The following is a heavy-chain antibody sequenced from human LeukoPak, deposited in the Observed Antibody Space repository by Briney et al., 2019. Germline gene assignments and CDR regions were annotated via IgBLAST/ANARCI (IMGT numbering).Heavy chain of an antibody. CDR2: IYSGGST. Sequence: GGSLRLSCAASGFTFSSYWMSWVRQAPGKGLEWVSVIYSGGSTYYADSVKGRFTISRDNSKNTLYLQMNSLRAEDTAVYYCARVASGPFDYWGQGTLVTVSS. V-gene: IGHV3-53*01. CDR1: GFTFSSYW. CDR3: ARVASGPFDY. D-gene: IGHD5-12*01. J-gene: IGHJ4*02.